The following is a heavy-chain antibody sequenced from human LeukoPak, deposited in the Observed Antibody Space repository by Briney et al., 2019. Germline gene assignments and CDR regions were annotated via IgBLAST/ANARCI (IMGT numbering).Heavy chain of an antibody. CDR2: IRSKAYGGTT. V-gene: IGHV3-49*03. D-gene: IGHD6-6*01. CDR3: EKDSIAARPRSVFDY. J-gene: IGHJ4*02. Sequence: GGSLRLSCTASGFTFGDYAMSWFRQAPGKGLEWVGFIRSKAYGGTTEYAASVKGRFTISRDDSKSIAYLQMNSLKTEDTAVYYCEKDSIAARPRSVFDYWGQGTLVTVSS. CDR1: GFTFGDYA.